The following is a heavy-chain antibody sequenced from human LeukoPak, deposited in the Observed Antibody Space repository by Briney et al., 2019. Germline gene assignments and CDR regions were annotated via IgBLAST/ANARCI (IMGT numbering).Heavy chain of an antibody. CDR1: GFTFSSYE. D-gene: IGHD2-2*01. V-gene: IGHV3-48*03. CDR2: ISSSGSTI. CDR3: ATLVTPAASTDAFDI. Sequence: GGSLRLSCAASGFTFSSYEMNWVRQAPGKGLEWVSYISSSGSTIYYADSVKGRFTISRDNAKNSLYLQMNSLRAEDTAVYYCATLVTPAASTDAFDIWGQGTMVTVSS. J-gene: IGHJ3*02.